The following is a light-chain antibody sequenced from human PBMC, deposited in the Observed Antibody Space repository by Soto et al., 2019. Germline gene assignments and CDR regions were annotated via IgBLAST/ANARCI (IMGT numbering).Light chain of an antibody. Sequence: EFVLTQSPGTLSLSPGERATLSCRASQTVRNSYLAWFQQKPGQAPRLLIYDASNRATGIPARFSGSGSGTDFTLTISSLEPEDFAVYYCQQRSNWPPWTFGQGTKVDIK. V-gene: IGKV3-11*01. CDR1: QTVRNSY. CDR3: QQRSNWPPWT. CDR2: DAS. J-gene: IGKJ1*01.